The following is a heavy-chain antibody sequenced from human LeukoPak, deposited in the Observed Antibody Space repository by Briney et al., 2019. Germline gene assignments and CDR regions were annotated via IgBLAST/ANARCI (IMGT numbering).Heavy chain of an antibody. D-gene: IGHD6-19*01. CDR3: ARIFSSAWGELGY. Sequence: GGSLRLSCAASGFTFRSYAMSWVRQAPGKGLEWVSVISGSGDSTYYADSVKGRFTISRDNSKNTLYLQLNSLRAEDTAVYYCARIFSSAWGELGYWGQGTLVTVSS. J-gene: IGHJ4*02. V-gene: IGHV3-23*01. CDR2: ISGSGDST. CDR1: GFTFRSYA.